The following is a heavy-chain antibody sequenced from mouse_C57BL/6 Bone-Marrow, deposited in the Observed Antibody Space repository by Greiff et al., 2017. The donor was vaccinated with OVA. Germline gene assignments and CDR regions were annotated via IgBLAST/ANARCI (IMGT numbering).Heavy chain of an antibody. V-gene: IGHV1-18*01. Sequence: VQLQQSGPELVKPGASVKIPCKASGYTFTDYNMDWVKQSHGKSLEWIGDINPNNGGTIYNQKFKGKATLTVDKSSSTAYMELRSLTSEDTAGYYCARSDYYGSSSWFAYWGQGTLVTVSA. CDR1: GYTFTDYN. CDR2: INPNNGGT. CDR3: ARSDYYGSSSWFAY. D-gene: IGHD1-1*01. J-gene: IGHJ3*01.